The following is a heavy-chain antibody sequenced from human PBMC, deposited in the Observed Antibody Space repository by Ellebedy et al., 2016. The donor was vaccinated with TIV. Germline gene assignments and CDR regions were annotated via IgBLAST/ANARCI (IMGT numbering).Heavy chain of an antibody. CDR1: GFTFSSYA. D-gene: IGHD2-2*01. V-gene: IGHV3-30-3*01. CDR3: ARGGVPAANPFDY. CDR2: ISYDGSNK. J-gene: IGHJ4*02. Sequence: GESLKISXAASGFTFSSYAMHWVRQAPGKGLEWVAVISYDGSNKYYADSVKGRFTISRDNSKNTLYLQMNSLRAEDTAVYYCARGGVPAANPFDYWGQGTLVTVSS.